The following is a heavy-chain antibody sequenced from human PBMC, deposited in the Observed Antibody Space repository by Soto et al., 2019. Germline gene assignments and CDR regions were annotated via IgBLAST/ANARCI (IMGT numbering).Heavy chain of an antibody. D-gene: IGHD3-22*01. Sequence: HGESLKISCKGSGYSFTSYWIGWVRQMPGKGLEWMGIIYPGDSDTRYSPSFQGQVTISADKSISTAYLQWSSLKASDTAMYYCARVTYYYDSSGPGAFDIWGQGTMVTVSS. CDR2: IYPGDSDT. CDR1: GYSFTSYW. CDR3: ARVTYYYDSSGPGAFDI. V-gene: IGHV5-51*01. J-gene: IGHJ3*02.